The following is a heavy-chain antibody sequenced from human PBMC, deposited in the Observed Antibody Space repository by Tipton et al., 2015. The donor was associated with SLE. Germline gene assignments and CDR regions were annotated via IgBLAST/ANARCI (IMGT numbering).Heavy chain of an antibody. CDR1: GFTFSSYA. CDR3: ARGGPNWGYYFDL. J-gene: IGHJ4*02. CDR2: IRSTGSRI. Sequence: SLRLSCAASGFTFSSYAMNWVRQAPGKGLEWVSYIRSTGSRIYDADFVKGRFSISRDNAKNSLFLQMNSLTVEDTAIYYCARGGPNWGYYFDLWGQGPLVTVSS. D-gene: IGHD7-27*01. V-gene: IGHV3-48*03.